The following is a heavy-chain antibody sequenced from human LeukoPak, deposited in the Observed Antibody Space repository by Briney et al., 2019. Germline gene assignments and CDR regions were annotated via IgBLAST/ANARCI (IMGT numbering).Heavy chain of an antibody. CDR3: ASDRIEVDAFDI. CDR1: GGSISSSGSY. D-gene: IGHD2-15*01. Sequence: SETLSLTCTVSGGSISSSGSYWGWIRQPPGRGLEWIVTIYYSGSTNYNPSLKSRVTISVDTSKNQFSLKLSSVTAADTAVYYCASDRIEVDAFDIWGQGTMVTVSS. J-gene: IGHJ3*02. V-gene: IGHV4-39*07. CDR2: IYYSGST.